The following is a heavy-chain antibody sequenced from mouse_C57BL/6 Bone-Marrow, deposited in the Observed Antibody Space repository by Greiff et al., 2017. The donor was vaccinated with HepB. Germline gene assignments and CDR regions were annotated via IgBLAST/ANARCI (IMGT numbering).Heavy chain of an antibody. CDR3: TRDGYDKYYAMDY. Sequence: VQLQQSGTVLARPGASVKMSCKTSGYTFTSYWMHWVKQRPGQGLEWIGAIYPGNSDTSYNQKFKGKAKLTAVTSASTAYMELSSLTNEDSAVYYCTRDGYDKYYAMDYWGQGTSVTVSS. CDR2: IYPGNSDT. CDR1: GYTFTSYW. D-gene: IGHD2-2*01. J-gene: IGHJ4*01. V-gene: IGHV1-5*01.